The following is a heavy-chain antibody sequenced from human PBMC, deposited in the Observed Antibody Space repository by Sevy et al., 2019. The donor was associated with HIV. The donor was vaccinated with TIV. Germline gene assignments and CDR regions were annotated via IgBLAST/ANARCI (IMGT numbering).Heavy chain of an antibody. CDR2: IYSGGST. D-gene: IGHD3-10*01. V-gene: IGHV3-53*01. Sequence: GGSLRLSCAASGFTVSSNYMSWVRLAPDKGLEWVSVIYSGGSTYDADSVKGRFTISRDNSKNTLYLQMNSLRAEDTAVYYCATVPTLIRYYYGMDVWGQGTTVTVSS. CDR1: GFTVSSNY. CDR3: ATVPTLIRYYYGMDV. J-gene: IGHJ6*02.